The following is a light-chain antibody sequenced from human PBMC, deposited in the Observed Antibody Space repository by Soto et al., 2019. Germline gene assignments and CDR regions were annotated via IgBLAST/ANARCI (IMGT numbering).Light chain of an antibody. V-gene: IGKV1-5*01. CDR3: QQYDSYPWT. Sequence: DIQMTQSPSTLSGSVGDRVTITCRASQTISSWLAWYQQKPGKAPKLLIYDASSLESGVPSRFSGGGSGTEFTLTISSLQPDDFATYYCQQYDSYPWTFGQGTKVDIK. CDR2: DAS. CDR1: QTISSW. J-gene: IGKJ1*01.